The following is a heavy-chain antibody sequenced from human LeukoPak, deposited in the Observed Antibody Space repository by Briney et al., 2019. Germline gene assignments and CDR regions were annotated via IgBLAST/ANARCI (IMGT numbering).Heavy chain of an antibody. CDR2: IFHSGST. Sequence: SETLSLTCTVPGGSISGYVWSWIRQPPGKGLEWIGYIFHSGSTNYNPSLKSRVTISVDTSKNQFSLKLSSVTAADTAVYYCARYYCSGVCYNFDYWGQGTLVTVSS. CDR1: GGSISGYV. J-gene: IGHJ4*02. CDR3: ARYYCSGVCYNFDY. D-gene: IGHD2-21*02. V-gene: IGHV4-59*08.